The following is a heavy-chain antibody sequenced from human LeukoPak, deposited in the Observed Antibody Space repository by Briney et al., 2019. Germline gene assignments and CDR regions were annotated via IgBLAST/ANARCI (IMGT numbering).Heavy chain of an antibody. Sequence: QPEGSLRLSCAASGFTFSIYAMSWVRQAPGKGLQWVSSITSSGDGTYYADSVKGRFTISRDNSENMLYLQMNSLRVEDTAVYFCAKDRPNYYGSNGHYYRRDGDYWGQGTLVTVSS. CDR3: AKDRPNYYGSNGHYYRRDGDY. J-gene: IGHJ4*02. D-gene: IGHD3-22*01. V-gene: IGHV3-23*01. CDR1: GFTFSIYA. CDR2: ITSSGDGT.